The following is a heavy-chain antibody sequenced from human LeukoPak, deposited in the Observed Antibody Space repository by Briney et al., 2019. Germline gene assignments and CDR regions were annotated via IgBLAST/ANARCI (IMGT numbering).Heavy chain of an antibody. V-gene: IGHV4-34*01. CDR1: GGSSSGYY. J-gene: IGHJ4*02. Sequence: PSETLSLTCAVYGGSSSGYYWSWIRRPPGKGLEWIGEINHSGSTNYNPSLKSRVTISVDTSKNQFSLKLSSVTAADTAVYYCARGYVLLAYWGQGTLVTVSS. D-gene: IGHD3-10*01. CDR2: INHSGST. CDR3: ARGYVLLAY.